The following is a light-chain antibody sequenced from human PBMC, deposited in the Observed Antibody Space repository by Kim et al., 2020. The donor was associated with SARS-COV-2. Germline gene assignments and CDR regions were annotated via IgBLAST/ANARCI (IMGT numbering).Light chain of an antibody. CDR3: HSRDSSGNHVV. J-gene: IGLJ2*01. CDR2: GKN. V-gene: IGLV3-19*01. CDR1: SLRSYY. Sequence: SSELTQDPAVSVALGQTVRITCQGDSLRSYYASWYQQKPGQAPVLVIYGKNNRHSGIPDRFSGSSSGNTASLTITGAQAEDEADYYCHSRDSSGNHVVFG.